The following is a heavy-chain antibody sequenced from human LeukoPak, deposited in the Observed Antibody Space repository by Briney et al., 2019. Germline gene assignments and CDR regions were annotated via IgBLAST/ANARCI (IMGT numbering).Heavy chain of an antibody. V-gene: IGHV3-23*01. CDR2: ISGSGGST. CDR3: AKGDSSGWD. Sequence: GGSLRLSCAPSGFTFTTSWMSWAAQAPGKGLEWVSAISGSGGSTYYADSVKGRFTISRDNSKNTLYLQMNSLRAEDTAVYYCAKGDSSGWDWGQGTLVTVSS. D-gene: IGHD6-19*01. J-gene: IGHJ4*02. CDR1: GFTFTTSW.